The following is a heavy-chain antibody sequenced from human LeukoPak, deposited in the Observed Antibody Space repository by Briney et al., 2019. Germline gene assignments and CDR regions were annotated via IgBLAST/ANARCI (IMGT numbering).Heavy chain of an antibody. CDR2: IATSSDYI. CDR3: ARGRSITILRGVAISDGFDV. J-gene: IGHJ3*01. V-gene: IGHV3-21*06. CDR1: GFTFSTYS. Sequence: PGGSLRLSCAASGFTFSTYSMNWVRQAPGKGLEWVSSIATSSDYIYYAGSLKGRFTISRDNAKNSLYLHMNSLRPDDTAVYYCARGRSITILRGVAISDGFDVWGQGTKVTVS. D-gene: IGHD3-10*01.